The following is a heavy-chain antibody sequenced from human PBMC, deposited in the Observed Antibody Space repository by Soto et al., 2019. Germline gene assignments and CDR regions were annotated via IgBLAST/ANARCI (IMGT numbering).Heavy chain of an antibody. D-gene: IGHD3-10*01. Sequence: QVQLQESGPGLVKPSGTLSLTCAVSGDSISRSYWWSWVRQLPGKGLEWIGEIYHSGSTIYNPSLQCRVTVSVYKSKNEFSLKMSSVTDADTAVYYCTSKFGQLLADAFDIWGQGTMVTVSS. CDR1: GDSISRSYW. V-gene: IGHV4-4*02. CDR3: TSKFGQLLADAFDI. J-gene: IGHJ3*02. CDR2: IYHSGST.